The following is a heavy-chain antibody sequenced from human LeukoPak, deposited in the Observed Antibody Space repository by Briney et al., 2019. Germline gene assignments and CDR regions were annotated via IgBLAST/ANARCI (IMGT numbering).Heavy chain of an antibody. CDR1: GGSISSYY. V-gene: IGHV4-4*07. Sequence: SETLSLTCTVSGGSISSYYWSWIRQPAGRGLAWIGRIYASGSTNYNPSLKSRVTMSVDTSKNQFSLKLSSVTAADTAVYYCARNVAVAAFDYWGQGTLVTVSS. D-gene: IGHD6-19*01. CDR3: ARNVAVAAFDY. J-gene: IGHJ4*02. CDR2: IYASGST.